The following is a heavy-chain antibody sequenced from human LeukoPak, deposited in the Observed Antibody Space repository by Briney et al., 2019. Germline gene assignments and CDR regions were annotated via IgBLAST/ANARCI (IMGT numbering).Heavy chain of an antibody. J-gene: IGHJ5*01. CDR3: ARDSIIAASGSDF. CDR1: GFYFSAYW. D-gene: IGHD6-13*01. Sequence: GGSLRLSCAATGFYFSAYWMSWVRQAPGKGLEWVANMEADGDEKHYVDSVEGRFTISRDNARNLLYLQMNSLRVDDTAVYYCARDSIIAASGSDFWGQGALVTVSS. V-gene: IGHV3-7*01. CDR2: MEADGDEK.